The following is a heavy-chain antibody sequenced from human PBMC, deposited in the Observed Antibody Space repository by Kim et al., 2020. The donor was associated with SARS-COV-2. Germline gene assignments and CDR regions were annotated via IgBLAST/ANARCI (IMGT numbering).Heavy chain of an antibody. J-gene: IGHJ6*02. D-gene: IGHD3-10*01. V-gene: IGHV7-4-1*02. CDR1: GYTFTHYA. CDR2: INTNTGNP. Sequence: ASVKVSCKASGYTFTHYAIDWFRQAPGQGLEWMGWINTNTGNPTYARDFTGRFVFSLDTSVSTASLQISSLKVEDTAVYYCARERSSGSRYLDVWGQGTTVTVSS. CDR3: ARERSSGSRYLDV.